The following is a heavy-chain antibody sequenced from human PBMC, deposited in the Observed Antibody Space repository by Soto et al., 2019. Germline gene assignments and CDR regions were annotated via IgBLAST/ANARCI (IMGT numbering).Heavy chain of an antibody. V-gene: IGHV3-33*01. CDR2: IWYDGSNK. D-gene: IGHD2-15*01. J-gene: IGHJ4*02. CDR1: GFTFSSYG. Sequence: QVQLVESGGGVVQPGRSLRLSCAASGFTFSSYGMHWVRQAPGKGLEWVAVIWYDGSNKYYADSVKGRFTISRDNSKNPLYLQMNSLRAEDTAVYYCARDSCSGGSCYWHYFDYWGQGTLVTVSS. CDR3: ARDSCSGGSCYWHYFDY.